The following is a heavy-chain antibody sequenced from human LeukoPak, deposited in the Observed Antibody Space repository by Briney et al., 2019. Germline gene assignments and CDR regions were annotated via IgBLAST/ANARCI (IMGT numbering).Heavy chain of an antibody. J-gene: IGHJ4*02. CDR3: ARGGWVLLWFDGGFDY. V-gene: IGHV4-39*07. CDR2: IYYSGST. D-gene: IGHD3-10*01. CDR1: GGSISSSSYY. Sequence: PSETLSLTCTVSGGSISSSSYYWGWIRQPPGKGLEWIGSIYYSGSTYYNPSLKSRVTISVDKSKNQFSLKLSSVTAADTAVYYCARGGWVLLWFDGGFDYWGQGTLVTVSS.